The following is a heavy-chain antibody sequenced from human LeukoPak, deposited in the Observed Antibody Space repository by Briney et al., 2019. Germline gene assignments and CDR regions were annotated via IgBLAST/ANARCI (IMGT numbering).Heavy chain of an antibody. J-gene: IGHJ4*02. V-gene: IGHV1-69*06. CDR3: ARDLGYSYGYGFTPDY. CDR1: GGTFSSYA. D-gene: IGHD5-18*01. CDR2: IIPIFGTA. Sequence: SVKVSCKASGGTFSSYAISWVRQAPGQGLEWMGGIIPIFGTANYAQKFQGRVTITADKSTSTAYMELSSLRSEDTAVYYCARDLGYSYGYGFTPDYWGQGTLVTVSS.